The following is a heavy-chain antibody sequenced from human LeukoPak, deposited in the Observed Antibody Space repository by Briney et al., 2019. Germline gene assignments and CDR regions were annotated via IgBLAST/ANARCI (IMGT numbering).Heavy chain of an antibody. Sequence: GASVKVSCKASGYTFTSYYMHWVRQAPGQGLEWMGIINPSGGSTSYAQKFQGRVTITRDTSTSTVYMELSSLRSEDTAVYYCARDGNCNDADTAMATPYYYYGMDVWGQGTTVTVSS. D-gene: IGHD5-18*01. V-gene: IGHV1-46*01. J-gene: IGHJ6*02. CDR3: ARDGNCNDADTAMATPYYYYGMDV. CDR2: INPSGGST. CDR1: GYTFTSYY.